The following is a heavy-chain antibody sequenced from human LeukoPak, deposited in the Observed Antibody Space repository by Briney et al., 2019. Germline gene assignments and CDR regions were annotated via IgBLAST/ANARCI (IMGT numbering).Heavy chain of an antibody. Sequence: GGSLRLSCVASGLTVSNHWMSWVRQAPGKGPEWVANIKQERGQEYYVDSVKGRFTISKDSAKNSLYLQMNSLRVEDTAMYYCASLDTAKQPLANHWGQGTLVTVSS. J-gene: IGHJ5*02. D-gene: IGHD5-18*01. CDR3: ASLDTAKQPLANH. CDR2: IKQERGQE. CDR1: GLTVSNHW. V-gene: IGHV3-7*03.